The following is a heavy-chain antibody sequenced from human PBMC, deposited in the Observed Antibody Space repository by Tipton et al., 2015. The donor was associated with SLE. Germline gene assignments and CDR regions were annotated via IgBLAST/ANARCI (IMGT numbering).Heavy chain of an antibody. V-gene: IGHV4-59*01. CDR3: VRDSGNYYFDY. J-gene: IGHJ4*02. CDR1: GGSISSYY. D-gene: IGHD1-26*01. CDR2: IYYSGST. Sequence: TLSLTCTVSGGSISSYYWSWIRQPPGKGLEWIGYIYYSGSTSYNPSLKSRVTMSVDTSKNQFSLNLSSVTAADTAVYSCVRDSGNYYFDYWGQGSLVTVSS.